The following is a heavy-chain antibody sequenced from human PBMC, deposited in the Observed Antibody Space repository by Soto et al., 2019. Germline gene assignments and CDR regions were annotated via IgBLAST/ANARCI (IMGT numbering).Heavy chain of an antibody. V-gene: IGHV4-31*03. CDR2: IYYSGST. D-gene: IGHD3-10*01. CDR3: ARVQTSFGIITVLDY. Sequence: SETLSLTCTFSVVSINSGGYYWSWIRQHPGKGMEWIGYIYYSGSTYYNPSLKSRVTISVDTSKIQFSLKLTSVTAADTAVYFRARVQTSFGIITVLDYWAQATLHTVSS. CDR1: VVSINSGGYY. J-gene: IGHJ4*02.